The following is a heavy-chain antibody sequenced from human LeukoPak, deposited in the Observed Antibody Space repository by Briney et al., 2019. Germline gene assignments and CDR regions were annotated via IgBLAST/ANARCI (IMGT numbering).Heavy chain of an antibody. CDR1: GFTFNNYA. Sequence: GGSLRLSCAASGFTFNNYAMNWVRQAPGKGLEWVSIIYTGGSTFYADSVKGRFIISRDSSKNTLFLQMNSLRAEDTGVYYCARENYDSSGPVFDYWGQGTLVTVSS. V-gene: IGHV3-23*03. D-gene: IGHD3-22*01. J-gene: IGHJ4*02. CDR2: IYTGGST. CDR3: ARENYDSSGPVFDY.